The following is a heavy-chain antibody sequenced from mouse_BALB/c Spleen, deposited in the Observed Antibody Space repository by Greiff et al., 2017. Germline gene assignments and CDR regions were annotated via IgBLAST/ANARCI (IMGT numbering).Heavy chain of an antibody. CDR2: IYPGDGDT. D-gene: IGHD2-4*01. V-gene: IGHV1-80*01. Sequence: QVQLKESGAELVRPGSSVKISCKASGYAFSSYWMNWVKQRPGQGLEWIGQIYPGDGDTNYNGKFKGKATLTADKSSSTAYMQLSSLTSEDSAVYFCARSDDYDRVYAMDYWGQGTSVTVSS. CDR1: GYAFSSYW. CDR3: ARSDDYDRVYAMDY. J-gene: IGHJ4*01.